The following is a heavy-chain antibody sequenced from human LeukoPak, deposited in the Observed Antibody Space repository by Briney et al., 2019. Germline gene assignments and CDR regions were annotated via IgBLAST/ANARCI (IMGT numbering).Heavy chain of an antibody. J-gene: IGHJ4*02. Sequence: GGSLRLSCAASGFTFSSYAMHWVRQAPGKGLEWVAVISYDGSNKYYADSVKGRFTISRDNSKNTLYLQMNSLRAEDTAVYYCARDDYGETFDYWGQGTLVTVSS. CDR2: ISYDGSNK. D-gene: IGHD4-17*01. CDR1: GFTFSSYA. V-gene: IGHV3-30*04. CDR3: ARDDYGETFDY.